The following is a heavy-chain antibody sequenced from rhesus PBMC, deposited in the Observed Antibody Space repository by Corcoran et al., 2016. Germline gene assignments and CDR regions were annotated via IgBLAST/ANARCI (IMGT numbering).Heavy chain of an antibody. Sequence: QVQLQQWGEGLVKPSETQSLTCAVYGGSISGYYYWSWIRQPPGKGLEWIGYIYGNSASTNYNPSLKNRVTISKDTSKNQFSLKLSSVTAADTAVYYCAIDIAGFDYWGQGVLVTVSS. D-gene: IGHD1-1-1*01. V-gene: IGHV4-73*01. CDR1: GGSISGYYY. CDR3: AIDIAGFDY. J-gene: IGHJ4*01. CDR2: IYGNSAST.